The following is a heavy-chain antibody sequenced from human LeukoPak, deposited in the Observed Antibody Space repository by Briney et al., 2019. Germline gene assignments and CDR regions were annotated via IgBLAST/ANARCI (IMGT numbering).Heavy chain of an antibody. V-gene: IGHV3-23*01. CDR1: GFTFSNYA. CDR3: AKGYSGGWYDFDS. J-gene: IGHJ4*02. D-gene: IGHD6-19*01. Sequence: GGSLRLSCAASGFTFSNYAMSWVRQAPGRGLEWVSHISYSVVTTYYAEPVKGRFTISRDNSKNTLYLQMDSLRAEDTAMYYCAKGYSGGWYDFDSWGQGALVTVSA. CDR2: ISYSVVTT.